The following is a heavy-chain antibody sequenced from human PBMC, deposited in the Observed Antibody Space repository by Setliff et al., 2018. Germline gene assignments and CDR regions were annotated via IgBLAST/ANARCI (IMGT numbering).Heavy chain of an antibody. V-gene: IGHV1-3*01. J-gene: IGHJ5*02. CDR2: INAGNGNT. CDR3: ARDTYIGDFWSGYYIQGRFDP. Sequence: ASVKVSCKASGYTFTGYYLHWVRQAPGQRLEWMGWINAGNGNTKYSQKFQGRVTITRDTSASTAYMELSSLRSEDTAVYYCARDTYIGDFWSGYYIQGRFDPWGQGTLVTVSS. D-gene: IGHD3-3*01. CDR1: GYTFTGYY.